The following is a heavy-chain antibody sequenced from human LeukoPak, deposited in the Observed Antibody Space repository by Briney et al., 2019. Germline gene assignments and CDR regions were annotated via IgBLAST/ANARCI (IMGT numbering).Heavy chain of an antibody. J-gene: IGHJ4*02. Sequence: PGGSLRLSCAASGFTFSSYWMSWVRQAPGKGLEWVANVKQDGSEKYYVDSVKGRFTISRDNAKNSLYLQMNSLRAEDTAVYYCARDRPTELEFLEWFFDYWGQGTLVTVSS. D-gene: IGHD3-3*01. CDR2: VKQDGSEK. V-gene: IGHV3-7*01. CDR3: ARDRPTELEFLEWFFDY. CDR1: GFTFSSYW.